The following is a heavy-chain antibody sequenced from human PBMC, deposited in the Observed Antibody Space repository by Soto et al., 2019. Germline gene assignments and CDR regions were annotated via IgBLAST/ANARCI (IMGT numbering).Heavy chain of an antibody. D-gene: IGHD3-10*01. CDR3: AAELGFGKLSVV. CDR1: GDTFKNCV. Sequence: QVQVVQSGVEVRRPGSSVKVSCKASGDTFKNCVISWVRQAPGQGLEWMGGIIPLFGTTDFAKRFQGRLTTTTDESTTTAYMALSRLRSEDTATYYCAAELGFGKLSVVWGQGTTVIVSS. J-gene: IGHJ6*02. V-gene: IGHV1-69*01. CDR2: IIPLFGTT.